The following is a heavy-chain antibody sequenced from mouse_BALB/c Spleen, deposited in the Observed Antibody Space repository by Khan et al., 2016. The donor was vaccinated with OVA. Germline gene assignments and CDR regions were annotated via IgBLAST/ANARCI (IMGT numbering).Heavy chain of an antibody. D-gene: IGHD1-2*01. CDR2: IYPVDGSS. Sequence: QVQLQQSGPELVRPGASVKMSCKASGYTLTSYYIHWVKQRPGQGLEWIGWIYPVDGSSKYNEKFKGKSTLTADKSYSTAYTLLSSLTSEDAAIYFCARGYYGYRDYWGQGTTRTVSS. V-gene: IGHV1S56*01. CDR1: GYTLTSYY. CDR3: ARGYYGYRDY. J-gene: IGHJ2*01.